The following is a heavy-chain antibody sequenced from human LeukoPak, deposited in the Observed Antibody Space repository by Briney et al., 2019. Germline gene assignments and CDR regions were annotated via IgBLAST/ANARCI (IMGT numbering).Heavy chain of an antibody. CDR2: IYHSGST. D-gene: IGHD6-19*01. CDR3: ARMDVAGWIDY. V-gene: IGHV4-30-2*01. CDR1: GGSISSGDYY. J-gene: IGHJ4*02. Sequence: PSETLSLTCTVSGGSISSGDYYWSWIRQPPGKGLEWIGYIYHSGSTYYNPSLKSQVTISVDTSKNQFSLKMSSVTAADTAVYYCARMDVAGWIDYWGQGTLVTVSS.